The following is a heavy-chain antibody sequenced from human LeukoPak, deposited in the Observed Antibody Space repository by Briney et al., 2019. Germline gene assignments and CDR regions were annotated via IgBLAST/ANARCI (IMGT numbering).Heavy chain of an antibody. CDR2: TGPDGKKT. D-gene: IGHD2-15*01. CDR3: ARQMVEGQQNYYMDV. Sequence: GGSPRLSCAASGFTFNRYGMHWVRQAPGKGLEWVAFTGPDGKKTFYGDSLNGRFTISRDNFEDTVFLQMNTMRAEDTAVYYCARQMVEGQQNYYMDVWGNGTTVTVSS. CDR1: GFTFNRYG. J-gene: IGHJ6*03. V-gene: IGHV3-33*01.